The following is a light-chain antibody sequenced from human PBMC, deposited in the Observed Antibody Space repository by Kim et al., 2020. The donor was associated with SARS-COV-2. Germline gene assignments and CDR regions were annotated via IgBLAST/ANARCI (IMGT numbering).Light chain of an antibody. Sequence: AIRMTQSPSSFSASIGDRVTVTCRASQGISSYLAWYQQKPGKAPNLLIYAASTLHSGVPSRFSGSGSGTEFTLTISCLQSEDFATYYCQQYYDYPSTFGQGTKLEI. CDR1: QGISSY. CDR3: QQYYDYPST. V-gene: IGKV1-8*01. J-gene: IGKJ2*02. CDR2: AAS.